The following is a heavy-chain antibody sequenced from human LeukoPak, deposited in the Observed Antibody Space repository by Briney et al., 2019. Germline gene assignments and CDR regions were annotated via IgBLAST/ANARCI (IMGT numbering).Heavy chain of an antibody. CDR1: GFTFSSYA. D-gene: IGHD3-22*01. V-gene: IGHV3-23*01. Sequence: RGGSLRLSCAASGFTFSSYAMSWVRQAPGNGLEWVSAVSGSDGSTYYADSVKGRFTISRDNSKNTLYLQMNSLRAEDTAVYYCAKAPLQYYYDSSGYSIVTDYWGQGTLVTVSS. J-gene: IGHJ4*02. CDR2: VSGSDGST. CDR3: AKAPLQYYYDSSGYSIVTDY.